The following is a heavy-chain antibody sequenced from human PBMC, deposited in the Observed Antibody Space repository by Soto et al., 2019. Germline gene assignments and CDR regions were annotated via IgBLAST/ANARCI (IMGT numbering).Heavy chain of an antibody. V-gene: IGHV3-23*01. J-gene: IGHJ4*02. CDR3: AKTYTGG. CDR2: ISGMEDRT. D-gene: IGHD3-10*01. CDR1: GFSFSEYT. Sequence: PGGSLRLSCVASGFSFSEYTLSWVRQAPGGGLEWVSGISGMEDRTNYADFVKGRFFISKDRAKNTLNLQMNGLRDDDTAVYYCAKTYTGGWGQGTLVTVSS.